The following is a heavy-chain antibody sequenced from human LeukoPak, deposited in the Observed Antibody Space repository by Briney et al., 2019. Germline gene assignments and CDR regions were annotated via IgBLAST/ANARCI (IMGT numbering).Heavy chain of an antibody. Sequence: PSETLSLTCAVYGGSFSGYYWSGIRQPPGKGLEWIGEINHSGSTNYNPSLKSRVTISVDTSKNQFSLKLSSVTAADTAVYYCARGIAVAGTNWFDPWGQGTLVTVSS. J-gene: IGHJ5*02. D-gene: IGHD6-19*01. CDR2: INHSGST. CDR3: ARGIAVAGTNWFDP. V-gene: IGHV4-34*01. CDR1: GGSFSGYY.